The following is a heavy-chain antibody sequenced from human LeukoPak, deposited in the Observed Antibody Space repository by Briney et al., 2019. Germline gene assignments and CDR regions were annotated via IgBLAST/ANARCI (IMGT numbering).Heavy chain of an antibody. Sequence: GGSLRLSCAASGFIFEDYTMHWVRQAPGKTLEWFSLISWDGTTYYTDSLKGRFTISRDNSKNSLYLQMDTLRREDTAFYYCVKDLSYESSGSGFDQWGQGTLVTVSS. V-gene: IGHV3-43*01. CDR3: VKDLSYESSGSGFDQ. CDR1: GFIFEDYT. CDR2: ISWDGTT. J-gene: IGHJ4*02. D-gene: IGHD3-22*01.